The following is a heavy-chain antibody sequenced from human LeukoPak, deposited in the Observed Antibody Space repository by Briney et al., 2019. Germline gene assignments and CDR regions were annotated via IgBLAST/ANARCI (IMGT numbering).Heavy chain of an antibody. CDR2: IYYSGST. CDR3: ARSPPRVYCSGGSCYSLDWFDP. V-gene: IGHV4-59*12. Sequence: ETLSLTCTVSGGSISSYYWSWIRQPPGKGLEWIGYIYYSGSTNYNPSLKSRVTISVDTSKNQFSLKLSSVTAADTAVYYCARSPPRVYCSGGSCYSLDWFDPWGQGTLVTVSS. D-gene: IGHD2-15*01. CDR1: GGSISSYY. J-gene: IGHJ5*02.